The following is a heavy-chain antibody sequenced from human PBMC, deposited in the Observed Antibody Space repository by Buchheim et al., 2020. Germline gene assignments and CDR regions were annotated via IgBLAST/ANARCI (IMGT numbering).Heavy chain of an antibody. V-gene: IGHV4-34*01. CDR3: ARGGVVAALYYYYGMDV. D-gene: IGHD2-15*01. J-gene: IGHJ6*02. Sequence: QVQLQQWGAGLLKPSETLSLTCAVYGGSFSGYYWSWIRQPPGKGLEWFGEINNSGSTNYNPSLKSRVTISVDTSKNQFFLKLSSVTAADTAVYYCARGGVVAALYYYYGMDVWGQGTT. CDR2: INNSGST. CDR1: GGSFSGYY.